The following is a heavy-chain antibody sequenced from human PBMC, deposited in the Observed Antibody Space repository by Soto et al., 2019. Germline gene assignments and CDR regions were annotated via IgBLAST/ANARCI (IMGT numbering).Heavy chain of an antibody. J-gene: IGHJ6*02. CDR3: ARSRNGGAALFWYYYYGMDV. D-gene: IGHD3-3*01. CDR2: IYYSGST. Sequence: SETLSLTCTVSGGSISSYYWSWIRQPTGKGLEWIGYIYYSGSTNYNPSLKSRVTISVDTSKNQFSLKLSSVTAADTAVYYCARSRNGGAALFWYYYYGMDVWGQGTTVTVSS. CDR1: GGSISSYY. V-gene: IGHV4-59*01.